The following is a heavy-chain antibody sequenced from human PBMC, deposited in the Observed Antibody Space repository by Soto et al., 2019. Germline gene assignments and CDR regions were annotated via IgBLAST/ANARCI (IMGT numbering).Heavy chain of an antibody. CDR1: GFTFSSYE. D-gene: IGHD1-26*01. J-gene: IGHJ6*02. CDR2: ISSSGSTI. CDR3: ARDLVGVGATPLSYYYYGMDV. V-gene: IGHV3-48*03. Sequence: EVQLVESGGGLVQPGGSLRLSCAASGFTFSSYEMNWVRQAPGKGLEWVSYISSSGSTIYYADSVKGRFTISRDNAKNSLYLQMNSLRAEDTSVYYCARDLVGVGATPLSYYYYGMDVWGQGTTVTVSS.